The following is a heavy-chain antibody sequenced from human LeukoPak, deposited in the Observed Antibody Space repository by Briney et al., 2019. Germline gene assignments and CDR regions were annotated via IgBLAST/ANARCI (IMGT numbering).Heavy chain of an antibody. V-gene: IGHV4-34*01. CDR2: INHSGST. CDR1: GGSFSGHY. J-gene: IGHJ6*02. Sequence: SETLSLTCAVYGGSFSGHYWSWIRQPPGKGLEWIGEINHSGSTNYNPSLKSRVTISVDTSKNQFSLKLSSVTAADTAVYYCARDLDFWSGYDVYYYGMDVWGQGTTVTVSS. D-gene: IGHD3-3*01. CDR3: ARDLDFWSGYDVYYYGMDV.